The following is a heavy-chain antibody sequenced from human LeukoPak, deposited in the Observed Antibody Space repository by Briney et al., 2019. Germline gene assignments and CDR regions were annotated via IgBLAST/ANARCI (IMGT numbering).Heavy chain of an antibody. CDR2: IIPILGIA. Sequence: ASVKVSCKASGYTFSGYGISWVRQAPGQGLEWMGRIIPILGIANYAQKFQGRVTITADKSTSTAYMELSSLRSEDTAVYYCARGPGSGGYSGYDPEPIDYWGQGTLVTVSS. J-gene: IGHJ4*02. CDR3: ARGPGSGGYSGYDPEPIDY. V-gene: IGHV1-69*04. CDR1: GYTFSGYG. D-gene: IGHD5-12*01.